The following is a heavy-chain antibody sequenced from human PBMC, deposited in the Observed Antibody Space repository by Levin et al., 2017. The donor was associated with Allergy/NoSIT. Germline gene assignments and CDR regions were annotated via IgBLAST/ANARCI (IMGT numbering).Heavy chain of an antibody. D-gene: IGHD1-26*01. J-gene: IGHJ4*02. Sequence: SQTLSLTCTVSGDSVSRGGYYWNWIRQHPGKGLEWIGYMYYNGSTYYNPSLKSRVTISGDTPKNQISLKLTSVTVADTAVYYCARMYSGSYPGDYWGQGTLVTVSS. V-gene: IGHV4-31*03. CDR2: MYYNGST. CDR1: GDSVSRGGYY. CDR3: ARMYSGSYPGDY.